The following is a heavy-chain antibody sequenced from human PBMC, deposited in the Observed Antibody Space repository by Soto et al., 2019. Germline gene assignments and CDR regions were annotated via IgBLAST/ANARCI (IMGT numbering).Heavy chain of an antibody. J-gene: IGHJ4*02. V-gene: IGHV1-24*01. CDR1: GDTLSELS. Sequence: EASVKVSCKVSGDTLSELSIHWVRQAPGKGLEWMGRFDPEDDEIVYAQKFQGRVTMTEDTSTDTSYMEVTSLTSEDTAVYYCATERLGFCDSDNCYRHYFDSWGQGSLVTVSS. CDR3: ATERLGFCDSDNCYRHYFDS. D-gene: IGHD2-21*02. CDR2: FDPEDDEI.